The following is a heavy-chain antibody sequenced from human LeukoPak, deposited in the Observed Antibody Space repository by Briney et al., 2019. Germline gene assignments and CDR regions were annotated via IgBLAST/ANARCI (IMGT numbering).Heavy chain of an antibody. V-gene: IGHV3-30*01. CDR3: ARGPYFYCSSTSCYTGGFDY. J-gene: IGHJ4*02. Sequence: GGSLRLSCAASGFTFSSYAMHWVRQAPGKGLEGVAVISYDGSNKYYADSVKGRFTISRDNSKNTLYLQMNSLRAEDTAVYYCARGPYFYCSSTSCYTGGFDYWGQGTLVTVSS. CDR1: GFTFSSYA. D-gene: IGHD2-2*02. CDR2: ISYDGSNK.